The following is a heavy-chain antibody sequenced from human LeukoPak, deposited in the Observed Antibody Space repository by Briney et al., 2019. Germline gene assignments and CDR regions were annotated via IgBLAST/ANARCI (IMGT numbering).Heavy chain of an antibody. Sequence: PSETLSLTCTVSGGSISGYYWSWIRQPPGKGLEWIGYIYYSGSTNYNPSLKSRVTISVDTSKNQFSLKLSSVTAADTAVYYCARGFPLRYDSSGYIDYWGQGTLVTVSS. CDR2: IYYSGST. CDR3: ARGFPLRYDSSGYIDY. J-gene: IGHJ4*02. CDR1: GGSISGYY. V-gene: IGHV4-59*01. D-gene: IGHD3-22*01.